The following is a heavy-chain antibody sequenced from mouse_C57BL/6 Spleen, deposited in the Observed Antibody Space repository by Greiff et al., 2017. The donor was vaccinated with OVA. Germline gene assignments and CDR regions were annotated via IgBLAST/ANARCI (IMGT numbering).Heavy chain of an antibody. Sequence: EVHLVESGPGLVKPSQSLSLTCSVTGYSITSGYYWNWIRQFPGNKLEWMGYISYDGSNNYNPSLKNRISITRDTSKNQFFLKLNSVTTEDTATYYCARGNDGYYYYFDYWGQGTTLTVSS. V-gene: IGHV3-6*01. CDR1: GYSITSGYY. CDR2: ISYDGSN. J-gene: IGHJ2*01. CDR3: ARGNDGYYYYFDY. D-gene: IGHD2-3*01.